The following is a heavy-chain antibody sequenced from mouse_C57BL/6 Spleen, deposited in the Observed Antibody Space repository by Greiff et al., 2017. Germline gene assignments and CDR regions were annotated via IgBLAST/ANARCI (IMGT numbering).Heavy chain of an antibody. Sequence: EVQLQQSGAELVRPGASVKLSCTASGFNIKDYYMHWVKQRPEQGLEWIGRIDPEDGDPEYAPKFQGKATMTANPSSNTAYLQLSSLTSEDTAVYYCTSAGVNYLDYWGQGTTLTVSS. CDR2: IDPEDGDP. J-gene: IGHJ2*01. D-gene: IGHD2-12*01. CDR3: TSAGVNYLDY. V-gene: IGHV14-1*01. CDR1: GFNIKDYY.